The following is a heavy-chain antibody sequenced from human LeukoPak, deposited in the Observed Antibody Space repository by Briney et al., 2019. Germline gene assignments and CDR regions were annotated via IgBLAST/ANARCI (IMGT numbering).Heavy chain of an antibody. CDR2: ITGSGGNT. J-gene: IGHJ6*02. CDR3: ARAASSSWPSYYYGMDV. Sequence: GGSLRLSCAASGFIFSSYSMSWVRQAPGKGLEWVSVITGSGGNTYYADSVKGRFTISKDNSKNTVYLQMSSLRVDDTAVYYCARAASSSWPSYYYGMDVWGQGTTVTVSS. CDR1: GFIFSSYS. D-gene: IGHD6-13*01. V-gene: IGHV3-23*01.